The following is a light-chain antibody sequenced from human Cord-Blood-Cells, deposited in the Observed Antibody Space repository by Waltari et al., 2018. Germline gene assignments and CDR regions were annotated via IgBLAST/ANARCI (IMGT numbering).Light chain of an antibody. Sequence: ELVMTHSPPTLSVSPGEGHTLPYMASQSVSSNLAWYQQKPGQAPRLLIYGASTRATGIPARFSGSGSGTEFTLTISSLQAEDFAVYYCQQYNNWPYTFGQGTKLEIK. V-gene: IGKV3-15*01. CDR1: QSVSSN. CDR3: QQYNNWPYT. J-gene: IGKJ2*01. CDR2: GAS.